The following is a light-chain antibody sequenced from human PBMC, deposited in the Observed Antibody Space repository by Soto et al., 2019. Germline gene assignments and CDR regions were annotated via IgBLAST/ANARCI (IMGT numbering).Light chain of an antibody. CDR2: DAS. CDR1: HSVFTS. V-gene: IGKV3-11*01. CDR3: QQRSVWPPA. Sequence: ETVLTQSPATLSLSPGERAALSCRASHSVFTSLAWHQQKPGQPPRLLIYDASNRATGVPTRFSGSGSGTDFTLTISSLEPEDFALYYCQQRSVWPPAFGQGTK. J-gene: IGKJ2*01.